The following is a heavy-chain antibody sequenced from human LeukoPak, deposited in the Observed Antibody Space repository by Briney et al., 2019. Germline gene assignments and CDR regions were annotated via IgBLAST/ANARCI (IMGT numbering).Heavy chain of an antibody. CDR3: ARARYCSGGSCYGIYYFDY. D-gene: IGHD2-15*01. Sequence: GVSLRLSCAASGFTFSSNYMSWVRQAPGKGLEWVSVIYSGGSTYYADSVKGRFTISRDNSKKTLYLQMNSLRAEDTAVYYCARARYCSGGSCYGIYYFDYWGQGTLVTVSS. V-gene: IGHV3-66*02. CDR2: IYSGGST. CDR1: GFTFSSNY. J-gene: IGHJ4*02.